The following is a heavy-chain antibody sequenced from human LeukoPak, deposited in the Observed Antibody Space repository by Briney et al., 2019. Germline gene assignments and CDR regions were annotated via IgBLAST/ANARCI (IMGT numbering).Heavy chain of an antibody. J-gene: IGHJ4*02. CDR2: MNPNSGNT. D-gene: IGHD3-22*01. V-gene: IGHV1-8*01. CDR1: GYTFTSYD. Sequence: ASVKVSCKASGYTFTSYDINWVRQATGQGLEWMGWMNPNSGNTGYAQKFQGRVTMTRNTSISTAYMELSSLRSEDTAVYNCAINRDSSGLGYFDYWGQGTLVTVSS. CDR3: AINRDSSGLGYFDY.